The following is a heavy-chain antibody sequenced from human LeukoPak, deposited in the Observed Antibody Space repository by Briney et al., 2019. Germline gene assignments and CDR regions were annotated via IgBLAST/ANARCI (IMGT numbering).Heavy chain of an antibody. CDR2: INPNDGST. CDR3: ARDSPDYGDFL. D-gene: IGHD4-17*01. V-gene: IGHV1-46*01. Sequence: ASVKVSCKASGDTFTSYYIHWVRQAPGQGLEWMGIINPNDGSTSYAQKFQGRVIMTRDTSTSTVYMELSSLRSEDTAVYYCARDSPDYGDFLWGQGTLVTVSS. CDR1: GDTFTSYY. J-gene: IGHJ4*02.